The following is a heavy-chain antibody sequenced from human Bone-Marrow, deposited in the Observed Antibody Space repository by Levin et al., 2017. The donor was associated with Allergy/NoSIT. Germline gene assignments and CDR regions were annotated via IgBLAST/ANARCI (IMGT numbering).Heavy chain of an antibody. J-gene: IGHJ4*02. D-gene: IGHD5-24*01. V-gene: IGHV3-48*03. CDR1: GFTFSNSE. Sequence: PGGSLRLSCAASGFTFSNSEMNWVRQAPGKGLEWVSYISGSGSAIYYADSVKGRFTISRDNAKNSLYLQMNSLRAEDTAVYYCARPGDGYSYFHYWGQGTLVTVSS. CDR2: ISGSGSAI. CDR3: ARPGDGYSYFHY.